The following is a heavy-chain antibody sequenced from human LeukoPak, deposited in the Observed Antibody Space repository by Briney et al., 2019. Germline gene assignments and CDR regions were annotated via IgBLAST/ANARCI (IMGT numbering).Heavy chain of an antibody. CDR3: ARFYYYYYGMDV. J-gene: IGHJ6*02. Sequence: NTSETLSLTCTVSGATISGYYWSWIRQPPGRGLEWIGYTYYSGSTYYNPSLKSRVTISVDTSKNQLSLKLSSVTAADTAVYYCARFYYYYYGMDVWGRGTTVTVSS. D-gene: IGHD3-16*01. CDR2: TYYSGST. CDR1: GATISGYY. V-gene: IGHV4-59*08.